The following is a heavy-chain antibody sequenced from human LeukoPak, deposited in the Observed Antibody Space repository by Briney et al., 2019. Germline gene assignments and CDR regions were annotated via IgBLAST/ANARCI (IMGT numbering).Heavy chain of an antibody. CDR2: IYYSGST. CDR1: DGSISGYY. CDR3: ARDLYGSGSSYFDY. D-gene: IGHD3-10*01. V-gene: IGHV4-59*01. J-gene: IGHJ4*02. Sequence: SETLSLTCTVSDGSISGYYWSWIRQPPGKGLEWIGYIYYSGSTNYNPSLKSRVTISIDTSKNQFSLKLRSVTAADTAVYYCARDLYGSGSSYFDYWGQGTLVTVSS.